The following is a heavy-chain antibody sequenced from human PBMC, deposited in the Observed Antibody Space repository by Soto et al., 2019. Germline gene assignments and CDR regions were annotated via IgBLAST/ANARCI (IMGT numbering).Heavy chain of an antibody. Sequence: QVQLVQSGAEVKKPGSSVKVSCKASGGTFSSYTISWVRQAPGQGLEWMGRIIPILGIANYAQKFQGRVTITADKSTSTAYMELSSLRSEDTAVYYCARDGGYGDSHSHAFDIWGQGTMVTVSS. V-gene: IGHV1-69*08. CDR1: GGTFSSYT. CDR3: ARDGGYGDSHSHAFDI. CDR2: IIPILGIA. J-gene: IGHJ3*02. D-gene: IGHD4-17*01.